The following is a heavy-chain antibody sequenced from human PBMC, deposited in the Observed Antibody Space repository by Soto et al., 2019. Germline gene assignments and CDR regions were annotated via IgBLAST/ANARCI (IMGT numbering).Heavy chain of an antibody. Sequence: QVQLQESGPGLVKPSETLSLTCTVSGCSISSYYWSWIRQPPGKGLELIGYNYYSGSTNYNPSLMSRVTTSVDTSKNQFSLKLRSVTAADTAVYYCARGSPLWFGELSWFDPWGQGTLVTVSS. CDR2: NYYSGST. J-gene: IGHJ5*02. V-gene: IGHV4-59*01. D-gene: IGHD3-10*01. CDR1: GCSISSYY. CDR3: ARGSPLWFGELSWFDP.